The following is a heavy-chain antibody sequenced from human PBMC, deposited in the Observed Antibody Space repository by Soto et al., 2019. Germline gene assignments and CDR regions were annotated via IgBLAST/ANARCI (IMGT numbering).Heavy chain of an antibody. J-gene: IGHJ6*02. CDR3: ARGGDVNYYHGMDV. Sequence: QVPLVQSGGEVKKPGASVKLSCTASGYTFTSYGISWVRQAPGQGLEWMGWISAYNGKTNYAQNVQGRVTMTTDTSTRTADMDLRSLRSDDTAVYYCARGGDVNYYHGMDVWGQGTTVTVSS. CDR1: GYTFTSYG. D-gene: IGHD5-12*01. V-gene: IGHV1-18*01. CDR2: ISAYNGKT.